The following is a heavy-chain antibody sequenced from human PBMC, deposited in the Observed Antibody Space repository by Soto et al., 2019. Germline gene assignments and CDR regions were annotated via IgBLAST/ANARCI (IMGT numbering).Heavy chain of an antibody. CDR3: ARGRDGEQLRLKNYYYYMDV. CDR2: IYSGGST. Sequence: GGSLRLSCAASGFTVSSNYMSWVRQAPGKGLEWVSVIYSGGSTYYADSVKGRFTISRDNSKNTLYLQMNSLRAEDTAVYYCARGRDGEQLRLKNYYYYMDVWGKGTTVTVSS. D-gene: IGHD6-6*01. CDR1: GFTVSSNY. V-gene: IGHV3-66*01. J-gene: IGHJ6*03.